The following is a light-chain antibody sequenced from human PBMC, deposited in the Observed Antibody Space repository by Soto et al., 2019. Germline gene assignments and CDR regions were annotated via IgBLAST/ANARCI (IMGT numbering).Light chain of an antibody. Sequence: QSALTQPASVSGSPGQSITISCTGTSSDVGAYNLVSWYQQHPGRAPKLFIFDVSDRPSGVSDRFSGSKSGNTASLTISGLQADDEASDYCSSYTTTSTLVFGRGTKVTVL. CDR3: SSYTTTSTLV. J-gene: IGLJ3*02. V-gene: IGLV2-14*02. CDR1: SSDVGAYNL. CDR2: DVS.